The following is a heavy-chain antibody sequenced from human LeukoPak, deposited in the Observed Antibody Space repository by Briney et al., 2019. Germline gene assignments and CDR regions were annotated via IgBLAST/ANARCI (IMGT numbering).Heavy chain of an antibody. D-gene: IGHD3-22*01. J-gene: IGHJ4*02. CDR2: ISGSGGST. CDR1: GFTFSTYA. Sequence: PGGSLRLSCTASGFTFSTYAVSWVRQAPGKGLEWVSAISGSGGSTFYADSVKGRFTISRDTSKNTLYLQMNSLRAEDTAVYYCARAGQYHHNSAGYFPDYWGQGALVTVSS. V-gene: IGHV3-23*01. CDR3: ARAGQYHHNSAGYFPDY.